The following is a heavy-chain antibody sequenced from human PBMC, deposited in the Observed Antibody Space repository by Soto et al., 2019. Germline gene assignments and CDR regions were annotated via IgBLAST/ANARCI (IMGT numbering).Heavy chain of an antibody. D-gene: IGHD6-19*01. J-gene: IGHJ4*02. Sequence: QVQLQESGPGLVKPSQTLSLTCTVSGSSVSSGGYYWNWIRQLPGKGLEWIGYIFRSGTTNYNPAFKSRVVMSVDTSTNQFSRILSSVTAAATALYYGAREGLGRSGAFDSWGQGSLVTVSS. CDR1: GSSVSSGGYY. CDR2: IFRSGTT. CDR3: AREGLGRSGAFDS. V-gene: IGHV4-31*03.